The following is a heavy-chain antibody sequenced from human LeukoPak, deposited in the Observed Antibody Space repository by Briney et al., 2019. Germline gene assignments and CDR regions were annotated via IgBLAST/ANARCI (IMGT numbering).Heavy chain of an antibody. CDR2: IGNKAHGYTT. D-gene: IGHD1-7*01. Sequence: QPGGSLRLSCAASGFTFSDHYMDWVRQAPGKGLEWVGRIGNKAHGYTTQYAASVKGRFTISRDDSKNSLYLQMDILKTEDTAVYYCARVGVYNWNYYFDYWGQGTLVTVSS. CDR3: ARVGVYNWNYYFDY. J-gene: IGHJ4*02. V-gene: IGHV3-72*01. CDR1: GFTFSDHY.